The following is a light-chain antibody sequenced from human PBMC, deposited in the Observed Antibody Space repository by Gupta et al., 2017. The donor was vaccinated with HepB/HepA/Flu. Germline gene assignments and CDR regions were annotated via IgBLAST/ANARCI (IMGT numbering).Light chain of an antibody. CDR1: SSDVGGYNS. V-gene: IGLV2-11*01. CDR3: CSYAGSDTVV. Sequence: QSALTQPRSVSGSPGQSVTISCTGTSSDVGGYNSVSWYQQTPANAPKLLIYDVTKRPAGVPARFSGSKSGNTASLTISGLQAEEEADYYCCSYAGSDTVVFAGGTKLTVL. CDR2: DVT. J-gene: IGLJ2*01.